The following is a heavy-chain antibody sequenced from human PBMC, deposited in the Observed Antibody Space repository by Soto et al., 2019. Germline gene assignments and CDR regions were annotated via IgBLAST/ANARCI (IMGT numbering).Heavy chain of an antibody. CDR2: IVVGSGNT. D-gene: IGHD1-20*01. V-gene: IGHV1-58*01. J-gene: IGHJ3*02. CDR1: GFTFTSSA. CDR3: AALYNWNDGAAFDI. Sequence: ASVKVSCKASGFTFTSSAVQWVRQARGQRLEWIGWIVVGSGNTNYAQKFQERVTITRDMSTSTAYMELSSLRSEDTAVYYCAALYNWNDGAAFDIWGQGTMVT.